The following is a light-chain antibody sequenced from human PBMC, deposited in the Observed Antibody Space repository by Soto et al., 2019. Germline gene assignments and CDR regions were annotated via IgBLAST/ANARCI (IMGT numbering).Light chain of an antibody. Sequence: SYELTQPPSVSVSPGQTASITCSGDKLGSKYTCWYQQKPGQSPVLVIYQDYKRPSGIPERFAGSNSWNTATLTISGTQSMDEADYYCQAWDRSTVVFGGGTKLTVL. J-gene: IGLJ2*01. CDR1: KLGSKY. V-gene: IGLV3-1*01. CDR3: QAWDRSTVV. CDR2: QDY.